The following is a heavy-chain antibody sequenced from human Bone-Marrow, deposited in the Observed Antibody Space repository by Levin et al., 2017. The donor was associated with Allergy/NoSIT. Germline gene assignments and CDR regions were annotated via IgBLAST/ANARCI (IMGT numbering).Heavy chain of an antibody. V-gene: IGHV3-9*01. Sequence: SLRLSCAASGFTFDDFAMHWVRQAPEKGLEWVSGINWNSNTIDYADSVKGRFTISRDNAKNSLYLQMNSLRPEDTAFYYCAKVPSSFGGSYYFHHWGRGTLVTVSS. D-gene: IGHD3-16*01. CDR2: INWNSNTI. J-gene: IGHJ1*01. CDR3: AKVPSSFGGSYYFHH. CDR1: GFTFDDFA.